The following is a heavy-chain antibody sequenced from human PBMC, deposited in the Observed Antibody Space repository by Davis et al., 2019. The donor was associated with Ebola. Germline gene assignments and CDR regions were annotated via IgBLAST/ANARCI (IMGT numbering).Heavy chain of an antibody. CDR2: ISAYNGNT. Sequence: ASVKVSCKASGYTFTSYGISWVRQAPGQGLEWMGWISAYNGNTNYAQKLQGRVTMTTDTSTSTAYMELRSLRSDDTAMYYCARDQRIAARPPPGYWGQGTLVTVSS. CDR1: GYTFTSYG. V-gene: IGHV1-18*01. D-gene: IGHD6-6*01. CDR3: ARDQRIAARPPPGY. J-gene: IGHJ4*02.